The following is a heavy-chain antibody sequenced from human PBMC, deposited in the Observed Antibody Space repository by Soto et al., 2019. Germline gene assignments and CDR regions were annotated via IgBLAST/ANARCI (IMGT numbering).Heavy chain of an antibody. Sequence: EVQLVESGGGLVKPGRSLRLSCTASGFTFGDYAMSWFRQAPGKGLEWVGFIRSKAYGGTTEYAASVKGRFTISRDDSQSHAYLQMNKLENEETGVYLLSRGGNVGVTACPLGFDLRGQGNLVTVSS. D-gene: IGHD3-3*01. J-gene: IGHJ4*02. CDR2: IRSKAYGGTT. CDR3: SRGGNVGVTACPLGFDL. V-gene: IGHV3-49*05. CDR1: GFTFGDYA.